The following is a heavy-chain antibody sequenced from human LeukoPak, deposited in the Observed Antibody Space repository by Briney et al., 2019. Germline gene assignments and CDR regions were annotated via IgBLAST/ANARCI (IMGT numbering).Heavy chain of an antibody. J-gene: IGHJ3*02. CDR1: GGSISSGSYY. D-gene: IGHD3-3*01. V-gene: IGHV4-61*02. Sequence: TSETRSLTCTVSGGSISSGSYYWSWIRHPAGKGLEWIGRIYTSGSTNYNPSLKSRVTISVDTSKNQFSLKLSSVTAADTAVYYCAKDTIAYNGVYDASDIWGQGTVVTVSS. CDR2: IYTSGST. CDR3: AKDTIAYNGVYDASDI.